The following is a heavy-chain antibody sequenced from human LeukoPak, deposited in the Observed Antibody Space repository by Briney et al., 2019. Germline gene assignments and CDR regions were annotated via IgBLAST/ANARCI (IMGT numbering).Heavy chain of an antibody. CDR2: ISYDESNK. CDR3: AKDHSGSYYPNWFDP. D-gene: IGHD3-10*01. J-gene: IGHJ5*02. V-gene: IGHV3-30*18. CDR1: GFIFSSYG. Sequence: PGRSLRLSCAAYGFIFSSYGMHWVRQAPGKGLEWAAVISYDESNKYYAESVKGRFTISRDNSKNTLYLQMNSPRPEDTAVYYCAKDHSGSYYPNWFDPWGQGTRVTVSS.